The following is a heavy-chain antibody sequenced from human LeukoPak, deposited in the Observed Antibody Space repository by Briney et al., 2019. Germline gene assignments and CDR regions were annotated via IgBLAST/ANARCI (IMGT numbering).Heavy chain of an antibody. J-gene: IGHJ3*02. CDR2: IYYSGST. CDR3: ARDSGYDYVDAFDI. D-gene: IGHD5-12*01. CDR1: GGSISSYY. V-gene: IGHV4-59*01. Sequence: SEPLSLTCTVSGGSISSYYWSWIRQPPGKGLEWIGYIYYSGSTNYNPSLKSRVTISVDTSKNQFSLKLSSVTAADTAVYYCARDSGYDYVDAFDIWGQGTMVTVSS.